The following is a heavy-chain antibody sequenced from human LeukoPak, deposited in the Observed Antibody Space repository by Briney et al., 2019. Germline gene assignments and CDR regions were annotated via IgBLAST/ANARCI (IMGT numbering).Heavy chain of an antibody. CDR3: ATAPPLYRSRGKWELIFDY. Sequence: ASVKVSCKVSGYTLTELSMHWVRQAPGKGLEWMGGFDPEDGETIYAQKFQGRVTMTEDTSTDTAYMELSSLRSEDTAVYYCATAPPLYRSRGKWELIFDYWGQGTLVTVSS. V-gene: IGHV1-24*01. CDR1: GYTLTELS. D-gene: IGHD1-26*01. CDR2: FDPEDGET. J-gene: IGHJ4*02.